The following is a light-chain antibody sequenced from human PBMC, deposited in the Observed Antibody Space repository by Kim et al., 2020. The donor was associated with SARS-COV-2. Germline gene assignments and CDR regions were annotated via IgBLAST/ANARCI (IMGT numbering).Light chain of an antibody. CDR3: GTWDSRLRTWI. CDR1: KSNIGNNY. J-gene: IGLJ2*01. CDR2: DNN. V-gene: IGLV1-51*01. Sequence: GQRVTITCSGSKSNIGNNYVSWYQQFPRTAPKLLIYDNNERSSGIPDRFSGSKSGTSATLDITGLQTGDEGDYYCGTWDSRLRTWIFGGGTKVTVL.